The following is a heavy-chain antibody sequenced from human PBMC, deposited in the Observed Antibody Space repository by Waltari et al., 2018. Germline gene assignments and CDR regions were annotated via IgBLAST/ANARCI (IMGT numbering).Heavy chain of an antibody. CDR3: ARHPAMTIMLWYFDL. Sequence: QLQLQESGPGLVKPSETLSLTCTVSGGSSSSSSYYWGWIRQPPGKGLEWIGIIYYSGSTYYNPSLKSRVTISVDTSKNQFSLKLSSVTAADTAVYYCARHPAMTIMLWYFDLWGRGTLVTVSS. D-gene: IGHD2-8*01. CDR2: IYYSGST. V-gene: IGHV4-39*01. J-gene: IGHJ2*01. CDR1: GGSSSSSSYY.